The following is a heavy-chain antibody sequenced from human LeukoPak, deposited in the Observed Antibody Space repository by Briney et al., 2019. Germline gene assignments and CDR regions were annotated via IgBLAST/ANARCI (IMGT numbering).Heavy chain of an antibody. D-gene: IGHD6-19*01. Sequence: ASVKVSCKASGGTFSSYAISWVRQAPGQGLEWMGGIIPIFGTANYAQKFQGRVTITADESTSTAYMELSSLRSEDTAVYYCARDRGSSGWYLYYYYYYGMDVWGQGTTVTVSS. CDR2: IIPIFGTA. CDR3: ARDRGSSGWYLYYYYYYGMDV. J-gene: IGHJ6*02. V-gene: IGHV1-69*13. CDR1: GGTFSSYA.